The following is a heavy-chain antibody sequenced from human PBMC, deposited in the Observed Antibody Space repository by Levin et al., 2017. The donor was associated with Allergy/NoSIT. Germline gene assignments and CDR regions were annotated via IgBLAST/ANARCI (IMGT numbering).Heavy chain of an antibody. J-gene: IGHJ4*02. V-gene: IGHV1-24*01. CDR3: ATIPLYYDILTPPYYFDY. CDR1: GYTLTELS. Sequence: GESLKISCKVSGYTLTELSMHWVRQAPGKGLEWMGGFDPEDGETIYAQKFQGRVTMTEDTSTDTAYMELSSLRSEDTAVYYCATIPLYYDILTPPYYFDYWGQGTLVTVSS. D-gene: IGHD3-9*01. CDR2: FDPEDGET.